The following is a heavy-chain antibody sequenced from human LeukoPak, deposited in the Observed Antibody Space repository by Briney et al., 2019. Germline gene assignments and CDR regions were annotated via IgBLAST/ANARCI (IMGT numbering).Heavy chain of an antibody. D-gene: IGHD3-22*01. V-gene: IGHV4-39*07. Sequence: SETLSLTCTVSGGSISSSSYYWGWIRQPPGKGLEWIGSIYYSGSTYYNPSLKSRVTISIDTSKNQFSLKLSSVTAADTAVYYCARDHEYYYDSSGYSDYWGQGTLVTVSS. CDR3: ARDHEYYYDSSGYSDY. CDR1: GGSISSSSYY. J-gene: IGHJ4*02. CDR2: IYYSGST.